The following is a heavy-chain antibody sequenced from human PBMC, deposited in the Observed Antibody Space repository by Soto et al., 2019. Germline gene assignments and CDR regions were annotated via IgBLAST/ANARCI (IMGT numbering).Heavy chain of an antibody. V-gene: IGHV4-34*01. CDR2: INHSGST. J-gene: IGHJ6*03. CDR1: GGSFSGYY. Sequence: SETLSLTCAVYGGSFSGYYWSWIRQPPGKGLEWIGEINHSGSTNYNPSLKSRVTISVDTSKNQFSLKLSSVTAADTAVYYCARTYYYGSGSYYKAYYYYYYMDVWGKGTTVTVSS. CDR3: ARTYYYGSGSYYKAYYYYYYMDV. D-gene: IGHD3-10*01.